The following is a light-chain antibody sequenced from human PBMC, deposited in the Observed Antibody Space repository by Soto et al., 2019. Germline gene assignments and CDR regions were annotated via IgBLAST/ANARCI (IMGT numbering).Light chain of an antibody. CDR3: QSYDTSLNAYV. V-gene: IGLV1-40*01. CDR1: SSNIGRGYD. J-gene: IGLJ1*01. CDR2: GDT. Sequence: QLVLTQPPSVSGAPGQRVTISCTGSSSNIGRGYDVHWYQQLPGTAPKLLIYGDTNRPSGVPDRFSGSKSGSSASLAITGLQAEDEADYYCQSYDTSLNAYVFGSGTKVTVL.